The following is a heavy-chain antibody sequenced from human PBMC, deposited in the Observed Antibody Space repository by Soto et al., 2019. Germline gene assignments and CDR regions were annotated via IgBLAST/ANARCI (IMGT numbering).Heavy chain of an antibody. CDR3: ANIADPLWFHGSGSPH. D-gene: IGHD3-10*01. Sequence: QITLKESGPPLVKPTQTLTLTCTFSGFSLSTSGAGVGWIRQPPGKALEWLALIYWDDDKRYRPSLKSRLTITKDTSKNQVVLTMTNMDPVDTATYYCANIADPLWFHGSGSPHWGQGTLVTVSS. V-gene: IGHV2-5*02. CDR1: GFSLSTSGAG. J-gene: IGHJ4*02. CDR2: IYWDDDK.